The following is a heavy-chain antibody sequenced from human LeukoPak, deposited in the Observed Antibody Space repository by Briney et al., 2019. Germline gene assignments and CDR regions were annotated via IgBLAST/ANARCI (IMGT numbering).Heavy chain of an antibody. CDR2: ISGSGGST. CDR3: AKAMGARSEFIAVADSWWGFDY. V-gene: IGHV3-23*01. D-gene: IGHD6-19*01. Sequence: GGSLRLSCAASGFTFSSYAMSWVRQAPGKGLEWGSGISGSGGSTYYADSVKGRFTISRDNSKNTLYLQMNSLRAEDTAVYYCAKAMGARSEFIAVADSWWGFDYWGQGTLVTVSS. J-gene: IGHJ4*02. CDR1: GFTFSSYA.